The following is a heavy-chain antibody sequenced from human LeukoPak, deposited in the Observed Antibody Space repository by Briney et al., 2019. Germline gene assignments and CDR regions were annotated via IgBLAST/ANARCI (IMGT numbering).Heavy chain of an antibody. V-gene: IGHV3-30*04. J-gene: IGHJ4*02. CDR2: ISYDGSNK. CDR3: PRIDVAGYS. D-gene: IGHD6-19*01. Sequence: PGGSLRLSCAASGFTFSSYAMHWVRQAPGKGLEWVAVISYDGSNKYYADSVKGRFTISRDNSKNTLYLQMNSLRAEDTAVYYCPRIDVAGYSWGQGTLVTASS. CDR1: GFTFSSYA.